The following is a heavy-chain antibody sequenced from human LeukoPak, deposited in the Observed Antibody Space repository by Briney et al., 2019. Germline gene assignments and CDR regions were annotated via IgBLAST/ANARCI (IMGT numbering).Heavy chain of an antibody. CDR3: TTDKAWWAPGSYFEF. J-gene: IGHJ4*02. Sequence: GGSLRLSCGGSGFTFSHAWMSWVRQAPGEGLEWVGRIKSNPDGGTTDYGAPVKGRFSISRDDSKSTLYLQMNSLHTDDTAVYYCTTDKAWWAPGSYFEFWGQGSLVTVSS. V-gene: IGHV3-15*01. CDR2: IKSNPDGGTT. D-gene: IGHD2-8*02. CDR1: GFTFSHAW.